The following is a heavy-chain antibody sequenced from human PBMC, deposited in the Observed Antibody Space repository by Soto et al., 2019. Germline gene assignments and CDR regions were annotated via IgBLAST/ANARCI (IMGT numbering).Heavy chain of an antibody. J-gene: IGHJ4*01. Sequence: SETLSPTCSVSGGSIRSYYWSWIRQPPGKGLEWIGYIYSRGTTNYNPSLQSRATISGDTSKKQTSLNLKSVTAADTAVYYCACRAAAISGTLICVECLDIWGQGTLVTVSS. CDR1: GGSIRSYY. CDR3: ACRAAAISGTLICVECLDI. V-gene: IGHV4-59*01. D-gene: IGHD3-3*01. CDR2: IYSRGTT.